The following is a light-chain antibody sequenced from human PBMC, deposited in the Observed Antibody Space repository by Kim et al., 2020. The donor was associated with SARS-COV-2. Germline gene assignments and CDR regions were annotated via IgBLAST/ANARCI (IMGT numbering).Light chain of an antibody. CDR1: KVGDKY. V-gene: IGLV3-1*01. J-gene: IGLJ2*01. Sequence: SVSPGQTAGMTCSGDKVGDKYACWYQQKPGQSPVLVIYQDSKRPSGLPERFSGSNSGNTATLTISGTQAMDEADYFCQAWDSSVVFGGGTQLTVL. CDR2: QDS. CDR3: QAWDSSVV.